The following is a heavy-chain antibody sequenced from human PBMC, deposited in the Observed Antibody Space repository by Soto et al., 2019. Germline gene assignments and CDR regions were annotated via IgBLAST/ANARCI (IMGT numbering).Heavy chain of an antibody. V-gene: IGHV1-18*01. Sequence: GASVKVSCKASGYTFTSYGISWVRQAPGQGLEWMGWISAYNGNTNYAQKLQGRVTMTTDTSTSTAYMELRSLRSDDTAAYYCARVPTKEVGATYNWFDPWGQGTLVTVSS. CDR1: GYTFTSYG. J-gene: IGHJ5*02. CDR2: ISAYNGNT. D-gene: IGHD1-26*01. CDR3: ARVPTKEVGATYNWFDP.